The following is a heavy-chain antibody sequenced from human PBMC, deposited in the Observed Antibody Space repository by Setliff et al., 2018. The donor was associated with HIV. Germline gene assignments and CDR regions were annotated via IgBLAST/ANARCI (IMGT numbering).Heavy chain of an antibody. J-gene: IGHJ1*01. CDR2: IVPILNTG. D-gene: IGHD3-22*01. CDR1: GGTFRSHE. V-gene: IGHV1-69*05. CDR3: ARERLGRSGFEYLQH. Sequence: SVKVSCKASGGTFRSHEISWVRQAPGQGLEWMGGIVPILNTGNYAQKFQGRVTMTRDTSTSTVYMQLSTLRSEDTAVYYCARERLGRSGFEYLQHWGQGTLVTVSS.